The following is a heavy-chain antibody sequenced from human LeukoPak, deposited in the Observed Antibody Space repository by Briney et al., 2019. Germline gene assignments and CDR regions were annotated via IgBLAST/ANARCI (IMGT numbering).Heavy chain of an antibody. D-gene: IGHD5-24*01. J-gene: IGHJ4*02. CDR1: GGSMSPYH. V-gene: IGHV4-59*12. CDR2: IYYSGST. Sequence: SETLSLTCTVSGGSMSPYHWGWIRQPPGKGLEWTGYIYYSGSTNYNPSLKSRVTISVDTSKNQFSLKLSSVTAADTAVYYCARRDGYNLIKRWGQGTLVTVSS. CDR3: ARRDGYNLIKR.